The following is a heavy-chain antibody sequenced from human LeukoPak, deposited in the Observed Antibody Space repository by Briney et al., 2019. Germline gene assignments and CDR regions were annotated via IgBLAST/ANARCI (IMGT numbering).Heavy chain of an antibody. D-gene: IGHD3-9*01. J-gene: IGHJ6*03. Sequence: ASVKVSCKASGYTFTGYYMHWVRQAPGQGLEWMGWINPNSGGTNYAQKFQGRVTITRNTSISTAYMELSSLRSEDTAVYCCARVERLLYYDILTGYQNYYYMDVWGKGTTVTVSS. CDR2: INPNSGGT. CDR3: ARVERLLYYDILTGYQNYYYMDV. CDR1: GYTFTGYY. V-gene: IGHV1-2*02.